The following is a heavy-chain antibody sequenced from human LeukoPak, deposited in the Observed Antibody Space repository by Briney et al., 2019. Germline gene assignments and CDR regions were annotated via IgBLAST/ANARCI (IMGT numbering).Heavy chain of an antibody. J-gene: IGHJ3*02. CDR1: GYTFTSYD. V-gene: IGHV1-8*01. D-gene: IGHD3-22*01. CDR2: MNPNSGNT. Sequence: WASVKVSCKASGYTFTSYDINWVRQATGQGLEWMGWMNPNSGNTGYAQKFQGRVTMTRNTSISTAYMELRSLRSDDTAVYYCARDHRPYYDSSGYRSSADAFDIWGQGTMVTVSS. CDR3: ARDHRPYYDSSGYRSSADAFDI.